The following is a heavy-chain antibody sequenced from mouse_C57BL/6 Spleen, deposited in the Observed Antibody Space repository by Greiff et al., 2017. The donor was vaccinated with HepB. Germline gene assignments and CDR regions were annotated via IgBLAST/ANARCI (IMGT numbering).Heavy chain of an antibody. CDR1: GYTFTSYW. Sequence: VKLQQPGAELVRPGSSVKLSCKASGYTFTSYWMDWVKQRPGQGLEWIGNIYPSDSETHYNQKFKDKATLTVDKSSSTAYMQLSSLTSEDSAVYYCARRGDYAMDYWGQGTSVTVSS. J-gene: IGHJ4*01. CDR2: IYPSDSET. V-gene: IGHV1-61*01. CDR3: ARRGDYAMDY.